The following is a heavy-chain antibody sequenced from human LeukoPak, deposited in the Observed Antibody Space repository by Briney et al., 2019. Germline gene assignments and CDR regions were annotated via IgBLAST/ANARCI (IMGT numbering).Heavy chain of an antibody. Sequence: GGSLRLSCAASGFTFSSYGMNWVRQAPGKGLEWVAFIRYDGRNKYYADSVKGRFTISRDNSKSTLYLQMNSLRAEDTAVYYCAKVIGRGDYAFYAFDIWGQGTMVTVSS. CDR1: GFTFSSYG. V-gene: IGHV3-30*02. J-gene: IGHJ3*02. CDR3: AKVIGRGDYAFYAFDI. CDR2: IRYDGRNK. D-gene: IGHD4-17*01.